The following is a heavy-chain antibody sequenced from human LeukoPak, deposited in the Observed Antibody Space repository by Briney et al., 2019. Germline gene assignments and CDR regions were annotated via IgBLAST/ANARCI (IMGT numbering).Heavy chain of an antibody. CDR1: GFTFSSYG. CDR3: TRATGLASYIYYYYYMDV. D-gene: IGHD3-10*01. Sequence: GGSLRLSCAASGFTFSSYGMHWVRQAPGKGLEWVAVISYDGSNKYYADSVKGRFTISRDNSKNTLYLQMNSLRAEDTGIYYCTRATGLASYIYYYYYMDVWGKGTTVTISS. V-gene: IGHV3-30*03. CDR2: ISYDGSNK. J-gene: IGHJ6*03.